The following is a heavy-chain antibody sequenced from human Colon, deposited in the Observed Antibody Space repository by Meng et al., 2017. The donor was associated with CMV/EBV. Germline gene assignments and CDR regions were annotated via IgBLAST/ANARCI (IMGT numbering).Heavy chain of an antibody. J-gene: IGHJ4*02. CDR1: GGSFRNYV. Sequence: SVKVSCKASGGSFRNYVIIWVRQAPGQRLEWMGGFIPLFGTATYTQKFQGRVTISTDESATTAYMEPTYLRSEDTAVYYCASGHQYSNSDSWGEGTLVTVSS. D-gene: IGHD2/OR15-2a*01. V-gene: IGHV1-69*05. CDR2: FIPLFGTA. CDR3: ASGHQYSNSDS.